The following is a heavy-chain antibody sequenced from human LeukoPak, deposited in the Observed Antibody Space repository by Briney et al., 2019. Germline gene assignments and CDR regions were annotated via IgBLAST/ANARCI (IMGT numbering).Heavy chain of an antibody. CDR2: IWYDGSNK. Sequence: PGRSLRLSCAASGFTFSSYGMHWVRQAPGKGLEWVAVIWYDGSNKYYADSVKGRFTISRDNSKNTLYLQMNSLRAEDTAVYYCARDPRYYGSGSIDYWGQGTLVTVSS. J-gene: IGHJ4*02. CDR1: GFTFSSYG. CDR3: ARDPRYYGSGSIDY. D-gene: IGHD3-10*01. V-gene: IGHV3-33*01.